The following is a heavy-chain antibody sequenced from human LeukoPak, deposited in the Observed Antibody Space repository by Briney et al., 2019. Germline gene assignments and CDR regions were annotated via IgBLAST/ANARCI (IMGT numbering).Heavy chain of an antibody. CDR1: GGSFSGYY. CDR2: INHSGST. Sequence: SETLSLTCAVYGGSFSGYYWSWIRQPPGKGLEWIGEINHSGSTNYNPSLESRVTISVDTSKNQFSLKLSSVTAADTAVYYCARGLRREYSYGGDFDYWGQGTLVTVSS. D-gene: IGHD5-18*01. V-gene: IGHV4-34*01. J-gene: IGHJ4*02. CDR3: ARGLRREYSYGGDFDY.